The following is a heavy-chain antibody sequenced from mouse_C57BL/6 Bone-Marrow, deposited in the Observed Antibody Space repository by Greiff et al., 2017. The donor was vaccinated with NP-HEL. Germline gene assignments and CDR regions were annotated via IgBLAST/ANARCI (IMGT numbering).Heavy chain of an antibody. CDR2: IRSKSNNYAT. J-gene: IGHJ4*01. CDR3: VGQGNSYYAMDD. V-gene: IGHV10-1*01. Sequence: EVKLVESGGGLVQPKGSLKLSCAASGFSFNTYAMNWVRQAPGQGLEWVARIRSKSNNYATYYADSVKDRFTISRDDSESMLYLQMNNLKTEDTAVYYCVGQGNSYYAMDDWGQGTSVTVSS. CDR1: GFSFNTYA.